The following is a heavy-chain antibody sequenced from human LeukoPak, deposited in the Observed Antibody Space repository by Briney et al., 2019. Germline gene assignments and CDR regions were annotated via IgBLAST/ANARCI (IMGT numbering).Heavy chain of an antibody. J-gene: IGHJ6*02. V-gene: IGHV3-21*04. CDR3: AKALYGYNYYYYGMDV. CDR2: ISPSGSST. Sequence: PGGSLRLSCAASGFTFSDYTMNWVRQAPGKGLEWVSSISPSGSSTWHADSVKGRFTISRDNAKNSLYMQMNSLRAEDTALYYCAKALYGYNYYYYGMDVWGQGTTVTVSS. CDR1: GFTFSDYT. D-gene: IGHD5-18*01.